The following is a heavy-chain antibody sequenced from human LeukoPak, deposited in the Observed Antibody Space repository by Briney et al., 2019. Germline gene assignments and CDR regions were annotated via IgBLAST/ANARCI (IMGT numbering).Heavy chain of an antibody. CDR2: ISGNGGST. CDR3: AKMPVSYSSGWSNFDY. Sequence: GGSLRLSCAASGFTFSSYAMSWVRQTPGKGLEWVSGISGNGGSTYYADSVKGRFTTYRDNSKNTLFLQMNSLRAEDTAVYYCAKMPVSYSSGWSNFDYWGQGTLVTVSS. D-gene: IGHD6-19*01. V-gene: IGHV3-23*01. CDR1: GFTFSSYA. J-gene: IGHJ4*02.